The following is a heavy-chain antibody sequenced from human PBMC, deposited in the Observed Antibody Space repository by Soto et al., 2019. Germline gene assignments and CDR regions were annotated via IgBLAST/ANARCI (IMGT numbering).Heavy chain of an antibody. Sequence: SVKVSCKASGGTFSSYAISWVRQAPGQGLEWMGGIIPILGTANYAQKFQGRVTITADESTSTAYMELSSLRSEDTAVYYCARVRPYCSGGSCYQTYYYYYGMDVWGQGTTVTVSS. D-gene: IGHD2-15*01. CDR1: GGTFSSYA. CDR2: IIPILGTA. J-gene: IGHJ6*02. CDR3: ARVRPYCSGGSCYQTYYYYYGMDV. V-gene: IGHV1-69*13.